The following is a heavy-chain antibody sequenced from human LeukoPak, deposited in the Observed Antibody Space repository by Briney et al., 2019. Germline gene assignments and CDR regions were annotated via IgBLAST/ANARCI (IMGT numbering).Heavy chain of an antibody. V-gene: IGHV3-20*04. J-gene: IGHJ4*02. Sequence: GGSLRLSCTASGFIFDDYGMSWVRQAPGKGLEWVSGINWNGGSTGYADSVKGRFTISRDNAKNSLYLQMNSLRVEDTALYYCARFNGDYYRIDYWGQGTLVTVS. CDR1: GFIFDDYG. CDR2: INWNGGST. CDR3: ARFNGDYYRIDY. D-gene: IGHD4-17*01.